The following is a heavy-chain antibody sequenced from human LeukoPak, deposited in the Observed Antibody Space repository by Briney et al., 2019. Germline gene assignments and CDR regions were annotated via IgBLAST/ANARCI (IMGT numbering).Heavy chain of an antibody. D-gene: IGHD6-6*01. CDR1: GGTFSSYA. CDR3: ARGYTSSSGRTMDV. Sequence: GASVKVSCKASGGTFSSYAISWVRQAPGQGLEWMGGIIPIFGTANYAQKFQGRVTITADESTSTAYMELSSLRSEDTAVYYCARGYTSSSGRTMDVWGQGTTVTVSS. V-gene: IGHV1-69*13. J-gene: IGHJ6*02. CDR2: IIPIFGTA.